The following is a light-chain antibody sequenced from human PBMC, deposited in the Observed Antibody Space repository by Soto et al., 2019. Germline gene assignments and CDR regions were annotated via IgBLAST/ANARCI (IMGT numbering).Light chain of an antibody. CDR3: GSYTRSRTLV. Sequence: QSALTQPASVSGSPGQSITISCTGTSSDVGGYNYVSWYQQHPGKAPKLIIYDVSNRPSGVSNRFSGSKSGNTASLTISGLQAEDEADYYCGSYTRSRTLVFGGGTKLTVL. J-gene: IGLJ2*01. CDR2: DVS. V-gene: IGLV2-14*03. CDR1: SSDVGGYNY.